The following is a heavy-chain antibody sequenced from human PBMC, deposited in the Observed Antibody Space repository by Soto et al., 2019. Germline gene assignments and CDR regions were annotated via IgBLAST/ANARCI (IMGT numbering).Heavy chain of an antibody. Sequence: QVQLVQSGAEVKKPGASVKVSCKASGYTFTSYGISWVRQAPGQGLEWMGWISAYNGNTKYAQKLQGRVTMTTDTTTSTDYMELRSLRAEDTAVYYCARDYDFWSGWALYSYYGIDVWGQGTTVTVSS. D-gene: IGHD3-3*01. J-gene: IGHJ6*02. CDR2: ISAYNGNT. CDR1: GYTFTSYG. CDR3: ARDYDFWSGWALYSYYGIDV. V-gene: IGHV1-18*01.